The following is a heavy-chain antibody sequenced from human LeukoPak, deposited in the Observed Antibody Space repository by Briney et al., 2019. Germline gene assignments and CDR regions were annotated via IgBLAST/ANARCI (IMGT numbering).Heavy chain of an antibody. CDR3: ARTEITMVRGVISRFDP. D-gene: IGHD3-10*01. Sequence: SETLSLTCTVSGGSISSYYWSWIRQPPGKGLEWIGYIYYSGSTNYNPSLKGRVTISVDTSKNQFSLKLSSVTAADTAVYYCARTEITMVRGVISRFDPWGQGTLVTVSS. J-gene: IGHJ5*02. V-gene: IGHV4-59*08. CDR2: IYYSGST. CDR1: GGSISSYY.